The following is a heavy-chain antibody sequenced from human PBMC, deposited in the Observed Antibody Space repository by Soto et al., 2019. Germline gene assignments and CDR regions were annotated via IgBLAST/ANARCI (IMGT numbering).Heavy chain of an antibody. CDR3: ARGGSSSDNGMDV. CDR2: ISSRSYTI. D-gene: IGHD6-6*01. J-gene: IGHJ6*02. CDR1: GFSFSTYS. V-gene: IGHV3-48*02. Sequence: EVQLVESGGGLVQPGGSLRLSCAASGFSFSTYSMNWVRQAPGKGLEWVSYISSRSYTIDYIDSVKGRFTISRDNAKSSHYLQMNSLRDEDTAVYYCARGGSSSDNGMDVWGQGTTVTVSS.